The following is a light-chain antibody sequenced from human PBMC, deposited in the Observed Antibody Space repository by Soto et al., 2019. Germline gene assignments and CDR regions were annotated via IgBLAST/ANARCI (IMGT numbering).Light chain of an antibody. CDR2: YDD. J-gene: IGLJ1*01. CDR3: AAWDDSLNAYV. Sequence: QSVLTQAPSVSEAPRQRVTISCSGSSSNIGNNGVNWYQQLPGKAPKLLIYYDDLKPSGVSDRFSGSKSGTSASLAISGLQSEDEADYYCAAWDDSLNAYVFGIGTKVTLL. V-gene: IGLV1-36*01. CDR1: SSNIGNNG.